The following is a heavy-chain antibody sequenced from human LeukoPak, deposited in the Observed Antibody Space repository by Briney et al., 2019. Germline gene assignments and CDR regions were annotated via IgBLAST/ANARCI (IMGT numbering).Heavy chain of an antibody. CDR1: GGTFSSYA. CDR2: IIPILGIA. CDR3: ARGDSSGYYYGY. D-gene: IGHD3-22*01. Sequence: SVKVSCKASGGTFSSYAISWVRQAPGQGLEWMGRIIPILGIANYAQKFQGRVTITADKSTSTAYMELSSLRSEDTAVYYCARGDSSGYYYGYWGQGTLVTVSS. J-gene: IGHJ4*02. V-gene: IGHV1-69*04.